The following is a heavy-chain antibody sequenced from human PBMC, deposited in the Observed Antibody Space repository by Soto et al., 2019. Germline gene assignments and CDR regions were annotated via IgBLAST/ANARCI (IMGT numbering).Heavy chain of an antibody. CDR3: ARVPLDFSCSSTSCRESNWFDP. Sequence: SETLSLTCTVSGGSISSYYWSWIRQPPGKGLEWIGYIYYSGSTYYNPSLKSRVTISVDTSKNQFSLKLSSVTAADTAVYYCARVPLDFSCSSTSCRESNWFDPWGQGTLVTVS. CDR2: IYYSGST. V-gene: IGHV4-59*12. J-gene: IGHJ5*02. CDR1: GGSISSYY. D-gene: IGHD2-2*01.